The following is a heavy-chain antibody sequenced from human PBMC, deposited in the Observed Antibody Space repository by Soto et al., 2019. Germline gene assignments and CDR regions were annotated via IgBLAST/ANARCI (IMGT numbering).Heavy chain of an antibody. CDR3: ARENIPTAGPGSIWFDP. V-gene: IGHV4-61*01. J-gene: IGHJ5*02. D-gene: IGHD6-13*01. CDR2: IYYSGST. CDR1: GGSVSSGSYY. Sequence: PSETLSLTCTVSGGSVSSGSYYWSWIRQPPGKGLEWIGYIYYSGSTNYNPSLKSRVTISVDTSKNQFSLKLSSVTAADTAVYYCARENIPTAGPGSIWFDPWGQGTLVTVSS.